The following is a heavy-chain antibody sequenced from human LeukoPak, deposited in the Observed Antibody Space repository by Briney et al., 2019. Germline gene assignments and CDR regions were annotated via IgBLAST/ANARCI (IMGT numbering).Heavy chain of an antibody. D-gene: IGHD6-19*01. CDR3: ANSASSGWYDYFDY. Sequence: PGGSLRLSCAASGFTFSSYAMSWVRQAPGKGLEWVSVISGSGGITYHAESVKGQFTISRDNSKNTLYLQMSSLRAEDTALYYCANSASSGWYDYFDYWGQGTLVTVSS. J-gene: IGHJ4*02. CDR1: GFTFSSYA. CDR2: ISGSGGIT. V-gene: IGHV3-23*01.